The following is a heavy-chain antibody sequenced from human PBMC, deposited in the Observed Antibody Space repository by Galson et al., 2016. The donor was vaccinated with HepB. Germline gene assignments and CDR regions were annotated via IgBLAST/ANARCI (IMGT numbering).Heavy chain of an antibody. CDR2: VNPNSGNT. J-gene: IGHJ6*02. V-gene: IGHV1-8*01. D-gene: IGHD2-15*01. CDR1: GYTFGSYD. CDR3: ARGGPRNSGGHSRGFFYFGVDV. Sequence: SVKVSCKASGYTFGSYDMYWMRQATGQGLEWMGWVNPNSGNTGYAQRFQGRVTMTRNISISTVYMELSSLRSEDTAVYYCARGGPRNSGGHSRGFFYFGVDVWGQGTAVTVSS.